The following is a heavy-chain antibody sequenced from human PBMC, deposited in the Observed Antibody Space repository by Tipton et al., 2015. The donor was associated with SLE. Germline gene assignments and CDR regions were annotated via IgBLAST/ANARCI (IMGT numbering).Heavy chain of an antibody. V-gene: IGHV4-61*01. CDR2: IHYTVST. J-gene: IGHJ4*02. Sequence: TLSLTCTVSGGSVSSNPHYWSWIRQPPGKGLEWIGDIHYTVSTNYNPSLNSRVTISVDTSKHQVSLKLSSVTAADTAVYYCARGDCSSTSCLDYWGQGTLVTVSS. D-gene: IGHD2-2*01. CDR1: GGSVSSNPHY. CDR3: ARGDCSSTSCLDY.